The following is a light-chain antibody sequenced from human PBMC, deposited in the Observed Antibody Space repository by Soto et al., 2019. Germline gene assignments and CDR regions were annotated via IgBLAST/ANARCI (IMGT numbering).Light chain of an antibody. V-gene: IGKV3-20*01. CDR2: GVS. J-gene: IGKJ1*01. Sequence: DIVLTQSPGTLSLSPGERATLSCRASQSVSNNYLAWYQQRPGQAPRLLIYGVSSRATGIPDRFSGSGSGTDFTLTISRLEPEDFAVYYCQQYGSSPETFGQGTKVEIK. CDR1: QSVSNNY. CDR3: QQYGSSPET.